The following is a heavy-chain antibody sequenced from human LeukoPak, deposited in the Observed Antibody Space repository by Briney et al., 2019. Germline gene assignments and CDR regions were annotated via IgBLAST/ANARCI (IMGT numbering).Heavy chain of an antibody. Sequence: SGTLSLTCAVSGVSIKSNNWWSWVRQPPGKGLEWIGEIYHSGSTNYNSSLKSRVTMSVDPSKNQFSLKLNSVTAADTAVYYCARGALAIGGSDYFAYWGQGTLVTVSS. V-gene: IGHV4-4*02. D-gene: IGHD5-12*01. CDR1: GVSIKSNNW. CDR2: IYHSGST. J-gene: IGHJ4*02. CDR3: ARGALAIGGSDYFAY.